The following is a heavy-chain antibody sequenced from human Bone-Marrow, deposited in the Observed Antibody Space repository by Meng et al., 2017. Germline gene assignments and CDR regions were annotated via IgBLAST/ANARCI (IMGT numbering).Heavy chain of an antibody. CDR3: ARETYYYGSGTYLYYFDY. Sequence: SETLSLTCTVSGDSISSYYWSWIRQSPGEGLEWIGYIYCSGSTDYNPSLKSRVTMSIDTSKNQFSLKLTSVTAADTAVYYCARETYYYGSGTYLYYFDYWGQGTLVTVSS. D-gene: IGHD3-10*01. V-gene: IGHV4-59*01. CDR2: IYCSGST. J-gene: IGHJ4*02. CDR1: GDSISSYY.